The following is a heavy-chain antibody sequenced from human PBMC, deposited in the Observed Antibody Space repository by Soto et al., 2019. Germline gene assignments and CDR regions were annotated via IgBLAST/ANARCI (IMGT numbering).Heavy chain of an antibody. D-gene: IGHD2-2*02. CDR1: GFTFGTYA. Sequence: GGSLRLSCAASGFTFGTYALQWVRQAPGKGLEWVAIVSNDGINEYYADSVKGRFIISRDNSKNTLYLQMTSLRAEDTALYYCARETIPATIIDYYYGMDVWGQGTTVTVPS. CDR3: ARETIPATIIDYYYGMDV. CDR2: VSNDGINE. V-gene: IGHV3-30-3*01. J-gene: IGHJ6*02.